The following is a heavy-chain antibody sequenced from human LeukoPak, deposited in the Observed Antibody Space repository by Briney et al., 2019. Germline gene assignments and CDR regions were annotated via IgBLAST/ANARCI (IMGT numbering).Heavy chain of an antibody. D-gene: IGHD5-12*01. Sequence: GGSLRLSCAASGFTFSTYEMDWVRQAPGKGLEWVANIKQDGSEKYYVDSVKGRFTISRDNAKNSLYLQMNSLRAEDTAVYYCARDNVDIVATPADYWGQGTLVTVSS. CDR1: GFTFSTYE. CDR2: IKQDGSEK. J-gene: IGHJ4*02. V-gene: IGHV3-7*01. CDR3: ARDNVDIVATPADY.